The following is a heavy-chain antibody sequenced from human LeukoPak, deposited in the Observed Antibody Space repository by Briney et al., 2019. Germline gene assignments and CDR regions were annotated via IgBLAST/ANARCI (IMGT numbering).Heavy chain of an antibody. CDR2: IYHSGST. V-gene: IGHV4-38-2*01. CDR3: ARHPLNSYGSGSYLDY. Sequence: PSETLSLTCAVSGYSISSGYYWGWIRQPPGKGLGGIGSIYHSGSTYYNPSLKSRVTISVDTSKNQFSLNLSSVTAADTAVYYCARHPLNSYGSGSYLDYWGQGTLVTVSS. CDR1: GYSISSGYY. J-gene: IGHJ4*02. D-gene: IGHD3-10*01.